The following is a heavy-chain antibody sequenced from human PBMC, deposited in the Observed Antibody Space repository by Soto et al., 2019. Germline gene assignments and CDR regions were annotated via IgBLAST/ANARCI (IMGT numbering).Heavy chain of an antibody. Sequence: EVLLVESGGNLVQPGRSLRLSCATSGFSFNDNAMHWVRQAPGKGLEWVSSINENSGSLDYADSVRGRFTISRDNAKNSLYLQMNNLRTEDTALYYCAKDSHWSLDYWGQGTLVTVSS. CDR2: INENSGSL. J-gene: IGHJ4*02. V-gene: IGHV3-9*01. CDR3: AKDSHWSLDY. CDR1: GFSFNDNA. D-gene: IGHD1-1*01.